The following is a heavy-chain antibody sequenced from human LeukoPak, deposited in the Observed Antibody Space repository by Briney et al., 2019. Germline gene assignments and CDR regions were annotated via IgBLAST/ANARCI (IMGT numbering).Heavy chain of an antibody. V-gene: IGHV1-69*04. CDR1: GGTFSSYA. D-gene: IGHD3-22*01. Sequence: ASVKVSCKASGGTFSSYAISWVRQAPGQGLEWMGRIIPILGIANYAQKFQGRVTITADKSTSTAYMELSSLRSEDTAVYYCASSWRYHDSSGYYPPFGYYYGMDVWGQGTTVTVSS. CDR2: IIPILGIA. CDR3: ASSWRYHDSSGYYPPFGYYYGMDV. J-gene: IGHJ6*02.